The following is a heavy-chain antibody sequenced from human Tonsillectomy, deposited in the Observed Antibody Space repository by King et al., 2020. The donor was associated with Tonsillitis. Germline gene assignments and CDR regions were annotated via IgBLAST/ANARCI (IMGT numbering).Heavy chain of an antibody. CDR1: GFTFSTCW. V-gene: IGHV3-7*01. CDR3: AREPPITGTTGGY. J-gene: IGHJ4*02. CDR2: IKQDGSEK. Sequence: QLVQSGGGLVQPGGSLRLSCAASGFTFSTCWMSWVRQAPGKGLGWVANIKQDGSEKYYLDSVKGRFTISRDNAKNSLYLQMNSLRAEDTAVYYCAREPPITGTTGGYWGQGTLVTVSS. D-gene: IGHD1-20*01.